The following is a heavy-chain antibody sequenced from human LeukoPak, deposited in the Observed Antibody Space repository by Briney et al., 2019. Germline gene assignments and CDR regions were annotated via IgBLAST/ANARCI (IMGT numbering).Heavy chain of an antibody. CDR2: ISGSGGST. CDR3: AKAGGNYPWGACFDY. D-gene: IGHD1-26*01. CDR1: GFTFSSYG. Sequence: GGSLRLSCAASGFTFSSYGMSWVRQAPGKGLEWVSAISGSGGSTYYADSVKGRSTISRDSSKNTMYLQMNSLRADDTAVYYCAKAGGNYPWGACFDYWGQGTLVTVSS. J-gene: IGHJ4*02. V-gene: IGHV3-23*01.